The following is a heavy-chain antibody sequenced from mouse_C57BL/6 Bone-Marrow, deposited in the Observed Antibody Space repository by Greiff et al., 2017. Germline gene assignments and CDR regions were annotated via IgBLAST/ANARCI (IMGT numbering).Heavy chain of an antibody. D-gene: IGHD1-1*01. CDR3: ARDYYGSSYWYFDV. CDR1: GYTFTGYW. J-gene: IGHJ1*03. V-gene: IGHV1-59*01. Sequence: QVQLQQSGAELMKPGASVKLSCKATGYTFTGYWIEWVKQRPGQGLEWIGVIDPSDSYTNYNQKFKGKATLTVDTSSSTAYMQLSSLTSEDSAVYYCARDYYGSSYWYFDVWGTGTTVTVSS. CDR2: IDPSDSYT.